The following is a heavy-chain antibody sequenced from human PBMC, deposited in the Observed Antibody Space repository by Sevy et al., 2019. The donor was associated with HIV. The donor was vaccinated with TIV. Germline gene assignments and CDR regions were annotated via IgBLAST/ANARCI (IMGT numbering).Heavy chain of an antibody. V-gene: IGHV3-7*01. CDR2: IRQDGSEK. CDR1: GFTFSTYW. CDR3: ARDAAPYSSSWGWDYYFYGMDV. J-gene: IGHJ6*02. D-gene: IGHD6-13*01. Sequence: GGSLRLSCAASGFTFSTYWMTWVRQAPGKGLEGVANIRQDGSEKSYLDSVKGRFTISRDNAENSLFLHMNTLRVEDTAVYYCARDAAPYSSSWGWDYYFYGMDVWGQGTTVTVSS.